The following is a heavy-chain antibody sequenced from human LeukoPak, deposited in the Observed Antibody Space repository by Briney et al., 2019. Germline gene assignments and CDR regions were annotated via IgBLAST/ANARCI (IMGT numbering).Heavy chain of an antibody. CDR3: ATINPVVPAARVY. J-gene: IGHJ4*02. V-gene: IGHV3-23*01. CDR2: LSSSGLSP. Sequence: PGGSLRLSCAGSGFSFNNYAMYWVRQAPGKGLEWVSALSSSGLSPYYADSVKGRFSISRDISKNTLYLQMNSLRAEDTAVYYCATINPVVPAARVYWGQGTLVTVSS. D-gene: IGHD2-2*01. CDR1: GFSFNNYA.